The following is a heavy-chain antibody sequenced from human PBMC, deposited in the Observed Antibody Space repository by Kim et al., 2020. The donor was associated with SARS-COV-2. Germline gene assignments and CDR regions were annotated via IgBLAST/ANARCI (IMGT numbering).Heavy chain of an antibody. CDR1: GGTFNSYV. Sequence: SVKVSCKASGGTFNSYVMNWLRQAPGQGLEWMGNIIPILGVTKYAQNFQDRVTITADTSTSTVYMDLSGLRSEDTGVYYCAVTSRVATREGAAVPVDP. CDR2: IIPILGVT. CDR3: AVTSRVATREGAAVPVDP. V-gene: IGHV1-69*04. D-gene: IGHD6-19*01. J-gene: IGHJ5*02.